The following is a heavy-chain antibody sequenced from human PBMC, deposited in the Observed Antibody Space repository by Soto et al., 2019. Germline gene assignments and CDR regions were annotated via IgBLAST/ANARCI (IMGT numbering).Heavy chain of an antibody. CDR3: AKGKKVVVVVAAFDY. CDR1: GFTFSSYG. CDR2: ISYDGSNK. J-gene: IGHJ4*02. V-gene: IGHV3-30*18. Sequence: QVQLVESGGGVVQPGRSLRLSCAASGFTFSSYGMHWVRQAPGKGLEWVAVISYDGSNKYYADSVKGRFTISRDNSKNTLDLQMNSLRAEDTAVYYCAKGKKVVVVVAAFDYWGKGTLVTVSS. D-gene: IGHD2-15*01.